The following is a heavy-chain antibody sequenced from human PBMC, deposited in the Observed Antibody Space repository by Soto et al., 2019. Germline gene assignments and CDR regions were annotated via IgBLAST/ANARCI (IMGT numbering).Heavy chain of an antibody. Sequence: PGGSLRLSCAASGFTVSSNYMSWVRQAPGKGLEWVSVIYSGGSIYYADSVKGRFTISRDNSKNTLYLQMNSLRAEDTAVYYCAREFFGDGYNYFDYWGQGTLVTVSS. D-gene: IGHD3-3*01. CDR2: IYSGGSI. V-gene: IGHV3-53*01. CDR1: GFTVSSNY. CDR3: AREFFGDGYNYFDY. J-gene: IGHJ4*02.